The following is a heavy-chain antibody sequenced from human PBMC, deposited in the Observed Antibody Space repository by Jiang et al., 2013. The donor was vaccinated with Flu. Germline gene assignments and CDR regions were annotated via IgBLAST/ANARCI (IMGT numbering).Heavy chain of an antibody. CDR1: GFIVRNNY. J-gene: IGHJ4*02. CDR3: ARGLTWGRYGANLYYIDY. V-gene: IGHV3-53*01. Sequence: VESGGGLIQPGGSLRLSCAVSGFIVRNNYMTWVRQAPGKGLEWVAVIYSDGDTYYADSVKGRFTVSRDMSKNTLHLQMNSLRAEDTAVYYCARGLTWGRYGANLYYIDYWGPGTLVTVSS. D-gene: IGHD3-16*01. CDR2: IYSDGDT.